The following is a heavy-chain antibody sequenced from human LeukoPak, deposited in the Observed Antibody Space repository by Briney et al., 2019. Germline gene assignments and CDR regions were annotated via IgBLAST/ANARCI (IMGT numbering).Heavy chain of an antibody. CDR1: GYTFTGYY. Sequence: ASVKVSCKASGYTFTGYYMHWVRQAPGQGLEWMGWINPNSGGTNYAQKFQGWVTMTRGTSISTAYMELSRLRSGDTAVYYCAREGPTDYGGNSENCFNYWGQGTLVTVSS. CDR2: INPNSGGT. V-gene: IGHV1-2*04. J-gene: IGHJ4*02. D-gene: IGHD4-23*01. CDR3: AREGPTDYGGNSENCFNY.